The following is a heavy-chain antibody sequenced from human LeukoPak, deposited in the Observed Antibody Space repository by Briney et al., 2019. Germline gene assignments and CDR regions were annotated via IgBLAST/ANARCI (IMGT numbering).Heavy chain of an antibody. V-gene: IGHV4-59*01. CDR1: GGSISSYY. D-gene: IGHD1-26*01. CDR3: ARDLLGALRN. Sequence: ETLSLTCTVSGGSISSYYWSWIRQPPGKGLEWIGYIYYSGSTNYNPSLKSRVTISVDTSKNQFSLKLSSVTAADTAVYYCARDLLGALRNWGQGTLVTVSS. J-gene: IGHJ4*02. CDR2: IYYSGST.